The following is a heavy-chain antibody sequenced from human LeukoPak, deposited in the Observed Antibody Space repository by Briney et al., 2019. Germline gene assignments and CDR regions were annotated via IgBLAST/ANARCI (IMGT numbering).Heavy chain of an antibody. V-gene: IGHV3-43*02. CDR2: VTGGGSST. CDR1: GFTFEDYA. Sequence: GGSLRLSCAASGFTFEDYAMHWVRQAPGKGLEWVSFVTGGGSSTYYADSVKGRFTISRDNSKNSLYLQMNSLRIEDTALYYCAKDRETTGYEHWGQGTLVTVSS. CDR3: AKDRETTGYEH. D-gene: IGHD3-9*01. J-gene: IGHJ1*01.